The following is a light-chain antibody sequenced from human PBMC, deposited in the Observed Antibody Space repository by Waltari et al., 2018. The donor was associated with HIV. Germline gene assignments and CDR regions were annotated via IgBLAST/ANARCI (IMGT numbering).Light chain of an antibody. J-gene: IGKJ1*01. CDR3: RQFFTTPRT. CDR1: QSILFNSNNKNH. V-gene: IGKV4-1*01. Sequence: DIVLTQSPDSLAVSLGERATINCKSSQSILFNSNNKNHLSWYQQRPGQPPKLLIYWASSREFGVPDRLSGSGSGTDFNLTISSLEPDDVAIYYCRQFFTTPRTFGQGTKVEI. CDR2: WAS.